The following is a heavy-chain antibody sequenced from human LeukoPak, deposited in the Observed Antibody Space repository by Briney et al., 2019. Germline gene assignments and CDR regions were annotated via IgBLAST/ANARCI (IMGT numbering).Heavy chain of an antibody. CDR3: VYSEVGSTATSVFDY. J-gene: IGHJ4*02. CDR2: VHARGDS. D-gene: IGHD4-17*01. Sequence: PSETLSLTCVVSGVSITTDYWSWVRQLAGKGLEYIGRVHARGDSNYSPSLKSRVTMSVDTSKNLFSLNLDSVTAADTAVYYCVYSEVGSTATSVFDYWGQGILVTVSS. CDR1: GVSITTDY. V-gene: IGHV4-4*07.